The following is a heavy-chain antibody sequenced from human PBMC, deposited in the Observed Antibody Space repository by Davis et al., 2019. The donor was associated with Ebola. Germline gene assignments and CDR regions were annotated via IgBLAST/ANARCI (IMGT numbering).Heavy chain of an antibody. CDR2: IIKDGSEE. CDR3: ASDVPRGVLDY. Sequence: PGGSLRLSCAASAFTFSSYCMHWARQAPGKGLEWVATIIKDGSEEFYVESVRGRFTISRDNAENSLFLQMNSLRAEDTAVYYCASDVPRGVLDYWGQGTLVTVSS. V-gene: IGHV3-7*03. CDR1: AFTFSSYC. J-gene: IGHJ4*02.